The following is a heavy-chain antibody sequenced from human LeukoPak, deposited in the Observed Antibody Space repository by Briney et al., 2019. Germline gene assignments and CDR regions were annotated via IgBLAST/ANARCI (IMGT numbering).Heavy chain of an antibody. J-gene: IGHJ4*02. CDR1: GGTFSSYA. D-gene: IGHD3-22*01. CDR3: ARESVPMIVVVHYFDY. V-gene: IGHV1-69*04. Sequence: GASVKVSCKASGGTFSSYAISWVRQAPGQGLEWMGRIIPILGIANYAQKFQGRVTITADKSTSTAYMELSSLRSEDTAVYYCARESVPMIVVVHYFDYWGQGTLVTVSS. CDR2: IIPILGIA.